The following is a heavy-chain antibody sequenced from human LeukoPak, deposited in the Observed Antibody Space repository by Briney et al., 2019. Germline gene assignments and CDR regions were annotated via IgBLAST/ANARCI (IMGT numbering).Heavy chain of an antibody. V-gene: IGHV3-53*01. CDR1: GFTVSSNY. J-gene: IGHJ4*02. CDR2: IYPGGSK. CDR3: ARTNWNYDMDY. Sequence: GGSLRLSCAASGFTVSSNYMSWVRQAPGKGLEWVSVIYPGGSKYYADSVKGRFTISRDISKSTMYLQMNSLRAEDTAVYYCARTNWNYDMDYWGQGALVTVSS. D-gene: IGHD1-7*01.